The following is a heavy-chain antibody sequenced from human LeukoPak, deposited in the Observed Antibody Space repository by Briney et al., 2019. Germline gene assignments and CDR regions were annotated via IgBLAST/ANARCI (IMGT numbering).Heavy chain of an antibody. CDR3: ARPAGDPYYFDY. Sequence: SSETLSLTCTVSGGSINSYYWSWIRQPPGKGLEWIAYIYYSGSTSYNPSLKSRVTISVDTSKNQFSLKLSSVTAADTAVYYCARPAGDPYYFDYWGQGTLVTVSS. J-gene: IGHJ4*02. CDR2: IYYSGST. V-gene: IGHV4-59*08. CDR1: GGSINSYY. D-gene: IGHD3-10*01.